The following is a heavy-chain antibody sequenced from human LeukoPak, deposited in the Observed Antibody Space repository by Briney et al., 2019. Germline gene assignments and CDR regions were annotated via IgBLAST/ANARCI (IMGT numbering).Heavy chain of an antibody. Sequence: PGGSLRLSCAASGFTFSSYSMNWVRQAPGKGLEWVSSIRSSSSYIYYADSVKGRFTISRDNAKNSLYLQMNSLRAEDKAVYYCASGIRGRGYSHVGRWDYWGQGTLVTVSS. CDR3: ASGIRGRGYSHVGRWDY. D-gene: IGHD5-18*01. J-gene: IGHJ4*02. V-gene: IGHV3-21*01. CDR1: GFTFSSYS. CDR2: IRSSSSYI.